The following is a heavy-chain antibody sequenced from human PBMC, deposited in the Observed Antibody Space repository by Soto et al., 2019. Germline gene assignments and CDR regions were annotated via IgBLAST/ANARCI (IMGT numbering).Heavy chain of an antibody. Sequence: SETLSLTCAVYGGSFSGYYWSWIRQPPGKGLEWIGEINHSGSTNYNPSLKSRVTISVDTSKNQFSLKLSSVTAADTAVYYCARVSGSEYVRYCSGGSCGRGVDYWGQGTLVTVSS. CDR1: GGSFSGYY. J-gene: IGHJ4*02. V-gene: IGHV4-34*01. CDR3: ARVSGSEYVRYCSGGSCGRGVDY. CDR2: INHSGST. D-gene: IGHD2-15*01.